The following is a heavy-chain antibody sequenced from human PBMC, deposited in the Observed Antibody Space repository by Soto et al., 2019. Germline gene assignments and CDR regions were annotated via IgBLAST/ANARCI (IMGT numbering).Heavy chain of an antibody. J-gene: IGHJ4*02. Sequence: GESLKISCKASGYSFTNYWIGWVRQMPGKGLAWMGTIYSGDSDTRYSPSFQGQVTFSADKSINTAYLHWSSLKASDSAIYYCFRGGVTSRTFDYWGQGTLVTVSS. CDR1: GYSFTNYW. CDR3: FRGGVTSRTFDY. CDR2: IYSGDSDT. D-gene: IGHD3-16*01. V-gene: IGHV5-51*01.